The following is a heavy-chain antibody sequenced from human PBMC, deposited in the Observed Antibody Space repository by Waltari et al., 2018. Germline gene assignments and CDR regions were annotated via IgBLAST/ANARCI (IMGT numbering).Heavy chain of an antibody. D-gene: IGHD1-26*01. CDR1: GFTFSSYW. J-gene: IGHJ5*02. Sequence: EVQLVESGGGLVQPGGSLRLSCAASGFTFSSYWMSWVRQAPGKGLEWVANITQDGSEKYYVDSVKGRFTISRDNAKNSLYLQMNSLGAEDTAVYYCARDGARGSYGRDWFDPWGQGTLVTVSS. CDR3: ARDGARGSYGRDWFDP. CDR2: ITQDGSEK. V-gene: IGHV3-7*01.